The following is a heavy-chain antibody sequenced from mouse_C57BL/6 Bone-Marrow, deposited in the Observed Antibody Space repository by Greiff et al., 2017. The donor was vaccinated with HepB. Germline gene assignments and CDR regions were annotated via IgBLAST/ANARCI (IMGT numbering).Heavy chain of an antibody. CDR1: GFTFSDFY. J-gene: IGHJ2*01. Sequence: EVMLVESGGGLVQSGRSLRLSCATSGFTFSDFYMEWVRQAPGKGLEWIAASRNKANDYTTEYSASVKGRFIVSRDTSQSILYLQMNALRAEDTAIYYCAREGGSPFDYWGQGTTLTVSS. CDR3: AREGGSPFDY. V-gene: IGHV7-1*01. CDR2: SRNKANDYTT.